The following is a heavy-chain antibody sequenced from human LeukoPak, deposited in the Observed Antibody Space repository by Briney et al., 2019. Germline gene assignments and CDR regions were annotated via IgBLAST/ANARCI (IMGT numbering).Heavy chain of an antibody. Sequence: PSETLSLTCTVSGGSISSYYWNWIRQPPGKGLEWIGYIYYSGSTNYIPSLKSRVTISLDTSKNQFSLKLSSVTAADTAVYYCARDGAHKNHYYSYYYMDVWGKGTTVTVSS. CDR2: IYYSGST. CDR1: GGSISSYY. D-gene: IGHD3-16*01. J-gene: IGHJ6*03. CDR3: ARDGAHKNHYYSYYYMDV. V-gene: IGHV4-59*01.